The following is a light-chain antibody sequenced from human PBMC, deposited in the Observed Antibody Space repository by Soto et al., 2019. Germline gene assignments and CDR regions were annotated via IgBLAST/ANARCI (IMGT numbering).Light chain of an antibody. CDR2: AAS. J-gene: IGKJ1*01. Sequence: EIVMTQSPATLSVSPGESATLSCRASQSISANLVWYQQKPGQAPRLLIYAASIRATGIPARFSGSGSGTECTLTISSLQSEDFAVYYCQQYNNWPPWTFGQGTKVEIK. CDR3: QQYNNWPPWT. V-gene: IGKV3D-15*01. CDR1: QSISAN.